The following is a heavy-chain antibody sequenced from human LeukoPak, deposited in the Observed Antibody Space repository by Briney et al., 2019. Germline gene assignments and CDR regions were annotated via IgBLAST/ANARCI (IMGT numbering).Heavy chain of an antibody. V-gene: IGHV4-39*02. J-gene: IGHJ6*03. D-gene: IGHD1-26*01. CDR2: IYYSGSA. CDR1: GGSISSSSYY. Sequence: NPSETLSLTCTVSGGSISSSSYYWGWLRQPPGQGLEWIGNIYYSGSAYYNPSLNSLITISVDTSKYQFSLKLSSVTAADTAVYYCARDLAQGGSFNYYYMDVGGRGTTVTVSS. CDR3: ARDLAQGGSFNYYYMDV.